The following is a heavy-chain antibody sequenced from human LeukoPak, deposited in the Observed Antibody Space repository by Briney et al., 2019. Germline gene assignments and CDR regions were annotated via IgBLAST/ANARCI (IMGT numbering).Heavy chain of an antibody. CDR3: ARGIGSTTVTPLEYYFDY. D-gene: IGHD4-17*01. Sequence: GASVKVSCKASGYTFTNYDINWVRQATGQGLEWMGWMNPNSGNTGYAQKFQGRVSMTRNTSISTAYMELSSLRSEDTAVYYCARGIGSTTVTPLEYYFDYWGQGTLVTVSS. V-gene: IGHV1-8*01. J-gene: IGHJ4*02. CDR2: MNPNSGNT. CDR1: GYTFTNYD.